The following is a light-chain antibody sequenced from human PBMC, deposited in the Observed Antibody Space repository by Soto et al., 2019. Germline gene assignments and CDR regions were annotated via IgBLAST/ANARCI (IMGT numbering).Light chain of an antibody. J-gene: IGLJ1*01. V-gene: IGLV1-51*01. CDR1: SSNIGGNS. CDR3: GSWDSSLSAYV. Sequence: QSALTQPPSVSAAPGQEVTISCSGSSSNIGGNSVSWYQQLPGTAPKLLIYDDNKRPSGIPDRFSGSKSGTSATLGITGFXTGDEADYYCGSWDSSLSAYVFGTGTKVTVL. CDR2: DDN.